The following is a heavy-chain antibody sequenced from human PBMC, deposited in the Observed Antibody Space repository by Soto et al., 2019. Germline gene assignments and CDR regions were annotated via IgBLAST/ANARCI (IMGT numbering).Heavy chain of an antibody. CDR1: GASISCSTHY. CDR2: MYFSGST. J-gene: IGHJ4*02. V-gene: IGHV4-39*01. D-gene: IGHD6-19*01. CDR3: ARSMQWLIQSLDH. Sequence: QLQLRESGPGLVKPSETLSLTCTVSGASISCSTHYWGWIRQPPGKGLEWIGSMYFSGSTYYNPSLKSRVTISVDTSNNQVSLKLSSVTAADTSVYYCARSMQWLIQSLDHWGQGTLVTVSS.